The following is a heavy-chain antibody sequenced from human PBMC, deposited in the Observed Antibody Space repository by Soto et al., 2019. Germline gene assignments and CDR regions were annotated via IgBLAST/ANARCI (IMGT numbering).Heavy chain of an antibody. CDR1: GFPFSSYD. CDR2: IGTAGDT. Sequence: GGSLRLSCAASGFPFSSYDMHWVRQAPGKGLEWVSAIGTAGDTYYPGSVKGRFTISRENAKNSLYLQMNSLRAGDTAVYYCARVGGFNYDSSGYRDAFDIWGQGTMVTVSS. CDR3: ARVGGFNYDSSGYRDAFDI. J-gene: IGHJ3*02. D-gene: IGHD3-22*01. V-gene: IGHV3-13*04.